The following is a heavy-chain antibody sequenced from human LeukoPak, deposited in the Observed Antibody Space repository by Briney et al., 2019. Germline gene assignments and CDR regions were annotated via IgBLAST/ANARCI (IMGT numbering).Heavy chain of an antibody. V-gene: IGHV3-33*01. CDR3: ARDRYYDSSGYYFDY. J-gene: IGHJ4*02. Sequence: PGGSLRLSCAASGFTFSSYGMHWVRQAPGKGLEWVAVIWYDGSNKYYADSVKGRFTISRDNSKNTLYLQMNSLRAEDTAVYYCARDRYYDSSGYYFDYWGQGPRSPSPQ. D-gene: IGHD3-22*01. CDR1: GFTFSSYG. CDR2: IWYDGSNK.